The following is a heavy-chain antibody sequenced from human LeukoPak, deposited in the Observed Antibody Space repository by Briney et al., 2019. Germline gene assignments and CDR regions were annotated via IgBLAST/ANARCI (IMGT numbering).Heavy chain of an antibody. CDR2: IASSGRNT. J-gene: IGHJ3*01. D-gene: IGHD5-24*01. CDR1: GFTFSSYA. V-gene: IGHV3-23*01. Sequence: QTGGSLRLSCAASGFTFSSYAMTWVRRAPGKGLEWVSLIASSGRNTYYTDSVRGRFTISRDNSKNTLSLQMNSLRVEDTAMYYCAKDIQLSAWGLGTMVTVSS. CDR3: AKDIQLSA.